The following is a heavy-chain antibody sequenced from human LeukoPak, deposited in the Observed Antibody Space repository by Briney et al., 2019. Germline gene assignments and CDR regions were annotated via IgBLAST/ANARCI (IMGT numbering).Heavy chain of an antibody. J-gene: IGHJ4*02. CDR3: AREGGAKTATPSAIDY. V-gene: IGHV4-31*03. CDR2: IYYSGST. CDR1: GGSISSGGYY. Sequence: SETLSLTCTVSGGSISSGGYYWSWIRQHPGKGLKWIGYIYYSGSTYYNPSLKSRVTISVDTSKNQFSLKLSSVTAADTAVYYCAREGGAKTATPSAIDYWGQGTLVTVSS. D-gene: IGHD5-18*01.